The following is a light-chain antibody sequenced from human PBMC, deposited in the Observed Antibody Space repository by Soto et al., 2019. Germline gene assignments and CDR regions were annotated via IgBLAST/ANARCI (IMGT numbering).Light chain of an antibody. V-gene: IGKV3-15*01. J-gene: IGKJ2*01. CDR2: AAS. CDR1: QSGSTH. CDR3: LQYNDWPVYT. Sequence: EVVMTQSPVNLSVSPGERATLSCRASQSGSTHLSWYQQKPGQAPKLLFYAASTRVTGISARLSGNGSGTEFSLTNSSLQYEAFGIYYSLQYNDWPVYTSGQGTTVEVK.